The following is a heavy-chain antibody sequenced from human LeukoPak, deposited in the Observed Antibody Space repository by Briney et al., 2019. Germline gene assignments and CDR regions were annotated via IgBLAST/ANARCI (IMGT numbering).Heavy chain of an antibody. J-gene: IGHJ6*02. Sequence: GASVKVSCKASGYTFTSYGISWVRQAPGQGLEWMGWISAYNGNTNYAQKLQGRVTMTTDTSTSTAYMELRSLRSDDTAVYYCAREDSETGYDFWSGYYRSPLYGMDVWGQGTTVTVSS. CDR2: ISAYNGNT. V-gene: IGHV1-18*01. D-gene: IGHD3-3*01. CDR3: AREDSETGYDFWSGYYRSPLYGMDV. CDR1: GYTFTSYG.